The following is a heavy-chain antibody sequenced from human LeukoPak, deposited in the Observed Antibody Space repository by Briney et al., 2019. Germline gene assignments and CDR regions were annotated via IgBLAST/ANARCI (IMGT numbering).Heavy chain of an antibody. CDR2: ISGSGGAK. CDR3: ARGDSGITVVSQKPFDY. J-gene: IGHJ4*02. CDR1: GFTFSSYS. D-gene: IGHD4-23*01. Sequence: GESLRLSCAASGFTFSSYSMSWVRQAPGKGLEWVSHISGSGGAKYYADSVKGRFNISRDNAKNSLYLQMNSLRAEDTAVYFCARGDSGITVVSQKPFDYWGQGTLVTVST. V-gene: IGHV3-48*04.